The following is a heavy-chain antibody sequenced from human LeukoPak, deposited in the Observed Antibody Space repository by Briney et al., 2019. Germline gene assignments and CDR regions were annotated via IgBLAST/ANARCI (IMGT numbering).Heavy chain of an antibody. D-gene: IGHD6-13*01. V-gene: IGHV1-2*02. CDR3: ARMSEKQQLATLWIDY. Sequence: GASVKVSCKTSGYTFTGYYMHWVRQAPGQGLKWMGWINPNSGGTNYAQIFQGRVTMTRDTSISTVYMELSRLRSDDTAVYYCARMSEKQQLATLWIDYWGQGTLVTVSS. J-gene: IGHJ4*02. CDR2: INPNSGGT. CDR1: GYTFTGYY.